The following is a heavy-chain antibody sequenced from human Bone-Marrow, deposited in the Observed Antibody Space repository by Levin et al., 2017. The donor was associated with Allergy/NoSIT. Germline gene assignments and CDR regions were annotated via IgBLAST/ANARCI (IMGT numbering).Heavy chain of an antibody. D-gene: IGHD2-2*01. CDR2: IKNTDHHGAT. V-gene: IGHV3-15*07. CDR1: GFIFSKAW. J-gene: IGHJ1*01. Sequence: GGSLRLSCAASGFIFSKAWMNWVRQAPGKGLEWVGLIKNTDHHGATDYAAPVKGRFTISRDDSQNTLYLQMNGLKAEETGMYYCTTDPWPRVPTGGIAYWGQGTLVTVSS. CDR3: TTDPWPRVPTGGIAY.